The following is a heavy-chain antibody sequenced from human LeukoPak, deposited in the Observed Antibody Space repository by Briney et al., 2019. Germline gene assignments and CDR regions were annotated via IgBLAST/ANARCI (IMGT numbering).Heavy chain of an antibody. D-gene: IGHD4-17*01. CDR3: ARDDYGDYRSEPPYFDY. J-gene: IGHJ4*02. V-gene: IGHV4-59*12. CDR1: GGSISSYY. CDR2: IYYSGST. Sequence: SETLSLTCTVSGGSISSYYWSWIRQPPGKGLEWIGYIYYSGSTNYNPSLKSRVTISVDTSKNQFSLKLSSVTAADTAVYYCARDDYGDYRSEPPYFDYWGQGTLVTVSS.